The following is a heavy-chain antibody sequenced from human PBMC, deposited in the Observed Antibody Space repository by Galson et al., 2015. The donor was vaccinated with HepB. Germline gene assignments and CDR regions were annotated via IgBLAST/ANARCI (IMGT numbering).Heavy chain of an antibody. D-gene: IGHD3-9*01. CDR3: ARDSYFDWLLGPLPPSY. J-gene: IGHJ4*02. Sequence: SVKVSCKASGYTFTSYGISWVRQAPGQGLEWMGWISAYNGNTNYAQKLQGRVTMTTDTSTSTAYMELRSLRSDDTAVYYCARDSYFDWLLGPLPPSYWGQGTLVTVSS. CDR1: GYTFTSYG. V-gene: IGHV1-18*01. CDR2: ISAYNGNT.